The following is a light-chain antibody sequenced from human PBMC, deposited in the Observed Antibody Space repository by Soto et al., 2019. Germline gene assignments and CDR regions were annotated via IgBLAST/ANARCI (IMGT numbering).Light chain of an antibody. CDR2: GNS. CDR3: QSYDSSLSGPVV. Sequence: QSVLTQPPSVSGAPGQRVTISCTGSSSNIGAGYDVHWYQQLPGTAPKLLIYGNSNRPSWVPDRFSGSKSGPSASLAITGLQAEDEADYYCQSYDSSLSGPVVFGGGTKVTVL. J-gene: IGLJ2*01. CDR1: SSNIGAGYD. V-gene: IGLV1-40*01.